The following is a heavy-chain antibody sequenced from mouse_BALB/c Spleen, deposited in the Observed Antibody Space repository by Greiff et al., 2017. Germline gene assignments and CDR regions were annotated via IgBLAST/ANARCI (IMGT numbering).Heavy chain of an antibody. CDR1: GFTFSSYG. CDR3: ARGYGNYYFDY. V-gene: IGHV5-6-3*01. J-gene: IGHJ2*01. Sequence: EVHLVESGGGLVQPGGSLKLSCAASGFTFSSYGMSWVRQTPDKRLELVATINSNGGSTYYPDSVKGRFTISRDNAKNTLYLQMSSLKSEDTAMYYCARGYGNYYFDYWGQGTTLTVSS. D-gene: IGHD2-1*01. CDR2: INSNGGST.